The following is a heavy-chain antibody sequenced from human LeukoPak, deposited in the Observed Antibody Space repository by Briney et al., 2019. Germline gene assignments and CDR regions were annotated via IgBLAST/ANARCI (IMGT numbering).Heavy chain of an antibody. J-gene: IGHJ6*03. CDR1: GYTFTSYD. CDR2: MNPNRANT. CDR3: ARGALARSGYDYGYYYYMDG. Sequence: ASVKVSCKASGYTFTSYDINWVRQATGQGLEWMGWMNPNRANTGYAQKFQGRATMTRNTSISTAYMELSSLISEDTAVYYCARGALARSGYDYGYYYYMDGWGKGATVTVSS. D-gene: IGHD5-12*01. V-gene: IGHV1-8*01.